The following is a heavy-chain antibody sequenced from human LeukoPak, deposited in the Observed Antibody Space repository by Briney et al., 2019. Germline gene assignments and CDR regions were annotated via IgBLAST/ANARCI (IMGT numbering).Heavy chain of an antibody. Sequence: GGSLRLSCAASGFTFSSYSMNWVRQAPGKGLEWVSSITSSSSYIYYADSVKGRFTISRDNAKNSLYLQMNSLRAEDTAVYYCAREGSSGSYRRYYFDYWGQGTLVTVSS. CDR3: AREGSSGSYRRYYFDY. CDR2: ITSSSSYI. V-gene: IGHV3-21*01. CDR1: GFTFSSYS. J-gene: IGHJ4*02. D-gene: IGHD1-26*01.